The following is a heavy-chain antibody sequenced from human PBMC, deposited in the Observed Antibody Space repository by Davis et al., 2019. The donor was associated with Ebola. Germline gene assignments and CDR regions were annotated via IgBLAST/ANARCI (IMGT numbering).Heavy chain of an antibody. V-gene: IGHV4-39*01. J-gene: IGHJ6*02. CDR1: GGSISSSNYY. CDR2: IYYSGNT. D-gene: IGHD3-10*01. CDR3: ARGHAYGSMVYGLDV. Sequence: GSLSLSCSVSGGSISSSNYYCGWIRQPPGKGLEWIGNIYYSGNTYYNPSLKSRLTIDVDTSKNEFSLKLSSVTAADTAIYFCARGHAYGSMVYGLDVWGQGTTVTVSS.